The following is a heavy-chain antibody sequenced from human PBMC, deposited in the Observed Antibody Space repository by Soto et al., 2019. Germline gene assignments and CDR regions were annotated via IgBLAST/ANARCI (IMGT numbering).Heavy chain of an antibody. Sequence: SGPTLVNPTQTLTLTCTFCGFSLSTGGEAAGWIRQPPGKALEWLALIHWNNDKHYSPSLKTRLTVTRDSSKDEVVLTMINMDPVDTATYFCAHGPGRISVPGTRAFDIWGQGTPVTVSS. CDR1: GFSLSTGGEA. CDR3: AHGPGRISVPGTRAFDI. V-gene: IGHV2-5*01. J-gene: IGHJ3*02. D-gene: IGHD6-19*01. CDR2: IHWNNDK.